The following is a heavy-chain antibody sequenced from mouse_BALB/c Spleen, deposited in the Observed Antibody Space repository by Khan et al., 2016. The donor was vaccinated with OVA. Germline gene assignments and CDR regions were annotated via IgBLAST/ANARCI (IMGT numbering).Heavy chain of an antibody. J-gene: IGHJ2*01. V-gene: IGHV1-4*01. D-gene: IGHD1-1*02. CDR1: GYTFTSYT. CDR3: ARTIER. CDR2: IHPSSGYT. Sequence: QVQLQQSGAELARPGASVKMSCKASGYTFTSYTMHWVKQWPGQGLEWIGYIHPSSGYTKYNHKFKDKATLHSDKSSSTAYMQLSSLTSEDAAVYYCARTIERWGQGTTLTVSS.